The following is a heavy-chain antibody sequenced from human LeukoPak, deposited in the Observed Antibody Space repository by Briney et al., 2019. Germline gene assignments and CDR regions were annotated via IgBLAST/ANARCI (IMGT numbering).Heavy chain of an antibody. V-gene: IGHV3-33*01. D-gene: IGHD6-13*01. Sequence: GRSLRLSCAASGFTFSSYGMHWVRQAPGKGLEWAAVIWYDGSNKYYADSVKGRFTISRDNSKNTLYLQMNSLRAEDTAVYYCARFSGSSFDYWGQGTLVTVSS. CDR3: ARFSGSSFDY. CDR1: GFTFSSYG. CDR2: IWYDGSNK. J-gene: IGHJ4*02.